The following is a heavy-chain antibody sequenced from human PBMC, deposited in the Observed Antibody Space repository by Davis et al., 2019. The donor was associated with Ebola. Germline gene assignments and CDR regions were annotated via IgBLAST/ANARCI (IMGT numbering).Heavy chain of an antibody. J-gene: IGHJ5*02. D-gene: IGHD4-17*01. V-gene: IGHV4-34*01. CDR1: NGSLSGFF. CDR3: ARTALTSVSDSGLGYNYFGP. CDR2: IRPGGST. Sequence: SETLSLTCGVYNGSLSGFFWSWIRQPPGKGLEWLGEIRPGGSTTYSPSLKNRLTMSMDTSKNQVSLKLKSVTAADSAVYYCARTALTSVSDSGLGYNYFGPWGQGTLVTVFS.